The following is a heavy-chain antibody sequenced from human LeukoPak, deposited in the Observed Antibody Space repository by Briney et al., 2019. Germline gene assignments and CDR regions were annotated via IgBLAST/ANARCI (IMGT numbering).Heavy chain of an antibody. CDR1: GFTFDDFG. D-gene: IGHD2-15*01. CDR3: AMIDVVALPATLRGDC. CDR2: ISARGTTI. J-gene: IGHJ4*02. Sequence: GGSLRLSCAASGFTFDDFGMSWVRQAPGKGLEWVSYISARGTTIFYADSVKGRFTISRDNAKNSLHLQMESLTAEDTAVYYCAMIDVVALPATLRGDCWGQGTLVTVSS. V-gene: IGHV3-11*04.